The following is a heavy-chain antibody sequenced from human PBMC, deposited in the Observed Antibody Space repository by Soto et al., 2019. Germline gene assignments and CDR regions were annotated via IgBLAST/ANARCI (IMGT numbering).Heavy chain of an antibody. V-gene: IGHV3-23*01. CDR3: AKSRSGGNHRDYFDY. Sequence: GSLRLSCAASGFTFSSDAMSWVRQTPGKGLEWVSTISGGSSGTYYADSVKGRFTISRDNSKNTLYLQMNSLRVEDTAVYYCAKSRSGGNHRDYFDYWGRGTLVTVSS. J-gene: IGHJ4*02. CDR2: ISGGSSGT. D-gene: IGHD2-15*01. CDR1: GFTFSSDA.